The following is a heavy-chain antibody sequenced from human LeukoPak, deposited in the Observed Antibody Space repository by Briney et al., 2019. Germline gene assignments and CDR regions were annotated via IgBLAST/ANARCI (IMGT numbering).Heavy chain of an antibody. V-gene: IGHV3-53*01. D-gene: IGHD5-12*01. J-gene: IGHJ4*02. CDR2: IHTGGST. CDR3: AREWLSRDYFDY. CDR1: GFTVSSNY. Sequence: GGSLTLSCAASGFTVSSNYMSWVRQAPGKGLEWVSVIHTGGSTYYADSVKGRFTISRDNAKNSLYLQMNSLRAEDTAVYYCAREWLSRDYFDYWGQGTLVTVSS.